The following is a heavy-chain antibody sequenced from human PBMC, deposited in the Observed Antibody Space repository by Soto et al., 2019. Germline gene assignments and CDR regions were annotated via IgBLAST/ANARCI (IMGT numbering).Heavy chain of an antibody. J-gene: IGHJ6*01. Sequence: QVQLVQPGAEVKKPGASVKVSCKASGYSFTDYHIHWVRQAPGQGLEWLGRINPKSGGTSTAQKFQGWVTMTTDTSISTASMELTRLTSDDTAIYYCARGDSTDCSNGVCSFFYNHDMDVW. D-gene: IGHD2-8*01. CDR2: INPKSGGT. CDR3: ARGDSTDCSNGVCSFFYNHDMDV. CDR1: GYSFTDYH. V-gene: IGHV1-2*04.